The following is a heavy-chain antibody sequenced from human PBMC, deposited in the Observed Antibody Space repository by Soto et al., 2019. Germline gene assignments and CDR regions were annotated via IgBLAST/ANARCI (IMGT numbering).Heavy chain of an antibody. V-gene: IGHV3-23*01. CDR3: AKKRVIETGNEFFDP. J-gene: IGHJ5*02. CDR1: GFSFSSYS. D-gene: IGHD1-1*01. Sequence: EVQLLESGGGLVQPGGSLRLACTASGFSFSSYSMTWVRQAPGKGLEWVSIIGTRGRTTYYADSVKGRFTISRDNSRNMLYLQMDSLRAEDTAQYYCAKKRVIETGNEFFDPWGQGTLVTVSS. CDR2: IGTRGRTT.